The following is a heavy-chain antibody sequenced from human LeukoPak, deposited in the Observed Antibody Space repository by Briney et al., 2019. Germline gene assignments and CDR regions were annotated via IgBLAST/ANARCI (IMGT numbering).Heavy chain of an antibody. V-gene: IGHV4-34*01. J-gene: IGHJ6*03. CDR3: ARGRLWFGELSGVYYHYMDV. CDR2: TSDRGGGSA. D-gene: IGHD3-10*01. CDR1: GGSLIADY. Sequence: PSETLTLTCTVYGGSLIADYWSWIRQPPGKGLEWIGETSDRGGGSADYNPSLRSRVSISVDTSKDQSSLNLSSVTAADTAVYFCARGRLWFGELSGVYYHYMDVWGKGTTVTVYS.